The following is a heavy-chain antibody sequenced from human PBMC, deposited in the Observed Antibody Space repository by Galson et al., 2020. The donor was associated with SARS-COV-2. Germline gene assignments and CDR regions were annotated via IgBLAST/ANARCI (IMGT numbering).Heavy chain of an antibody. CDR3: AKTTVTNGVRLDP. CDR2: LSSDGSNK. CDR1: GFTFSRYG. D-gene: IGHD4-17*01. J-gene: IGHJ5*02. Sequence: LRLSCAASGFTFSRYGMHWVRQAPGKGLEWVAVLSSDGSNKYYADSVKGRFTISRDNSKNTLYLQMNNLRADDTALYYCAKTTVTNGVRLDPWGQGTLVTVSS. V-gene: IGHV3-30*18.